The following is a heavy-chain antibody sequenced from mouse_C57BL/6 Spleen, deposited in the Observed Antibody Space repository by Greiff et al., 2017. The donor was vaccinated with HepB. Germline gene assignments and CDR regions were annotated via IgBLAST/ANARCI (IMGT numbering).Heavy chain of an antibody. Sequence: VQRVESGAELAKPGASVKLSCKASGYTFTSHWMHWVKQRPGQGLEWIGYINPSSGYTKYNQKFKDKATLTADKSSSTAYMQLSSLTYEDSAVYYCARDYSNSFDYWGQGTTLTVSS. D-gene: IGHD2-5*01. CDR2: INPSSGYT. V-gene: IGHV1-7*01. J-gene: IGHJ2*01. CDR3: ARDYSNSFDY. CDR1: GYTFTSHW.